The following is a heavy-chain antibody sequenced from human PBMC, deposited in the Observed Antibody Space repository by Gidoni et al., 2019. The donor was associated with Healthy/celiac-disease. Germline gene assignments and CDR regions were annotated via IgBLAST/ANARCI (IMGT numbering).Heavy chain of an antibody. J-gene: IGHJ6*02. D-gene: IGHD2-2*01. CDR1: GYSFTSYW. CDR3: ARGIYCSSTSCSAEDYYYGMDV. CDR2: IYPGDSDP. V-gene: IGHV5-51*01. Sequence: EVQLVQSGAEVKKPGESLKISCKGSGYSFTSYWIGWGRQMPGKGLEWVGIIYPGDSDPRYSMSCQGQVTISDDKSISTAYLQWSSLKASDTAMYYCARGIYCSSTSCSAEDYYYGMDVWGQGTTVTVSS.